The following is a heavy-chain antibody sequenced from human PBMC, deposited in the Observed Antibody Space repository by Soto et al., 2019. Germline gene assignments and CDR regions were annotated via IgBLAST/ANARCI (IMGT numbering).Heavy chain of an antibody. Sequence: PGGSLRLSCAASGFTFSSYSMNWVRQAPGKGLEWVSSISSSSSYIYYADSVKGRFTISRDNAKNSLYLQMNSLRAEDTAVYYCARSQARYCSSTSCPPLSHYYYYYXDVWGKGTTVTV. D-gene: IGHD2-2*01. J-gene: IGHJ6*03. V-gene: IGHV3-21*01. CDR1: GFTFSSYS. CDR3: ARSQARYCSSTSCPPLSHYYYYYXDV. CDR2: ISSSSSYI.